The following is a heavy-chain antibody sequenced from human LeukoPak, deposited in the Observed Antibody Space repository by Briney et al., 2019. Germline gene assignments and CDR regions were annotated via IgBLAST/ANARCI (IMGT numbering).Heavy chain of an antibody. CDR3: ARDMTDWWFDP. D-gene: IGHD3-9*01. V-gene: IGHV4-31*03. Sequence: SQSLSLTCTVSGCSISSGGYYWSWIRQHPGKGLEWIGYIYCSGSTHYNPSLKSRVTISVDTSKNQFSLKLSSVTAADTAVYYCARDMTDWWFDPWGQGTLVTVSS. CDR2: IYCSGST. J-gene: IGHJ5*02. CDR1: GCSISSGGYY.